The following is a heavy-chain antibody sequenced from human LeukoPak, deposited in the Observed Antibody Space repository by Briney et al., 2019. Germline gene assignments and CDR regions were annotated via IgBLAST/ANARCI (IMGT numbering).Heavy chain of an antibody. J-gene: IGHJ3*01. D-gene: IGHD6-19*01. CDR3: AKDLRWLAFDL. CDR1: GFTFSSYA. CDR2: ISSNGGST. V-gene: IGHV3-64*01. Sequence: GGSLRLSCAASGFTFSSYAMHWVRQAPGKGLEYVSAISSNGGSTYYANSVKGRFTISRDNSKNTLYLQMNSLRAEDTAMYYCAKDLRWLAFDLWGQGTMVTVSS.